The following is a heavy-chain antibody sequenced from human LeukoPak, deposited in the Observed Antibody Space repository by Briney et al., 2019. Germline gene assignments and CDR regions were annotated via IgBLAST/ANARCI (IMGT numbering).Heavy chain of an antibody. CDR1: GFTFIGYN. V-gene: IGHV1-2*06. Sequence: PAGSLRLSCAASGFTFIGYNMNWVRQAPGQGLEWMGRINPNSGGTDYAHQLQGRVTMTRDASISTAYPEISRLRSDDTAAYYCGRGWSTTTLDYWGQGTLVTVSS. J-gene: IGHJ4*02. CDR3: GRGWSTTTLDY. D-gene: IGHD3-3*01. CDR2: INPNSGGT.